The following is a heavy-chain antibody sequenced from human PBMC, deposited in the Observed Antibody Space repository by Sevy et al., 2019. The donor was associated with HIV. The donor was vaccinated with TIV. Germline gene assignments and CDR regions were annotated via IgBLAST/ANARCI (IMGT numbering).Heavy chain of an antibody. V-gene: IGHV4-59*01. D-gene: IGHD3-16*02. J-gene: IGHJ4*02. CDR1: GGSISSYY. Sequence: SETLSLTCTVSGGSISSYYWSWIRQPPEKGLEWIGYLYYSGSTNYNPSLKSRVTISVDTSKNQFPLKLSSVTAADTAVYYCARSGDYIWGSYRYYFDYWGQGTLVTVSS. CDR3: ARSGDYIWGSYRYYFDY. CDR2: LYYSGST.